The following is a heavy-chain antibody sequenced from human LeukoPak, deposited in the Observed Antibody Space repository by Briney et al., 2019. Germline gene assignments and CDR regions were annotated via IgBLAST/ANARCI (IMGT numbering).Heavy chain of an antibody. V-gene: IGHV4-59*06. D-gene: IGHD5-24*01. J-gene: IGHJ4*02. CDR3: ARNRDGYNSFDY. Sequence: SETLSLTCTVSGGSISHYYWSWIRQHPGKGLEWIGYIYYSGSSYYNPSLRSRVTISVDTSKNHFSLKLSSVTAADTAVYYCARNRDGYNSFDYWGQGTLVTVSS. CDR2: IYYSGSS. CDR1: GGSISHYY.